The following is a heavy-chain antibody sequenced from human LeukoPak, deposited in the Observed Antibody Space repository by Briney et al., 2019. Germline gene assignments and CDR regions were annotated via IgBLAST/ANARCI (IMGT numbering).Heavy chain of an antibody. CDR1: GFTFSDYY. D-gene: IGHD3-16*01. Sequence: GGSLRLSCAASGFTFSDYYMSWIRQAPGKGLEWVSYISSSSSYTNYADSVKGRFTISRDKAKNSLYLQMNSLRGEDSAVYYCARPSHPWGRDSATEHWGQGTLVTASS. V-gene: IGHV3-11*03. CDR3: ARPSHPWGRDSATEH. J-gene: IGHJ4*02. CDR2: ISSSSSYT.